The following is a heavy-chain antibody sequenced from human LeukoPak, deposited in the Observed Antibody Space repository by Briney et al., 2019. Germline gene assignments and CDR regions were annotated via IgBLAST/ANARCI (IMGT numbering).Heavy chain of an antibody. Sequence: PGGSLRLSCAASGFTFSSYSMNWVGQAPGKGLEWVSSISSSSSYIYYADSVKGRFTISRDNAKNSLYLQMNSLRAEDTAVYYCARVGIYDFWSGYTSDYWGQGTLVTVSS. CDR2: ISSSSSYI. D-gene: IGHD3-3*01. V-gene: IGHV3-21*01. CDR3: ARVGIYDFWSGYTSDY. J-gene: IGHJ4*02. CDR1: GFTFSSYS.